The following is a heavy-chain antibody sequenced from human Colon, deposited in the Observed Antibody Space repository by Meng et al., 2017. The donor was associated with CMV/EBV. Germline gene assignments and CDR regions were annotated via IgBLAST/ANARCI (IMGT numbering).Heavy chain of an antibody. Sequence: GESLKISCAASGFTFSSYEMNWVRQAPGKGLEWVSYISSSGSTIYYADSVKGRFTISRDNAKNSLYLQMNSLRVEDTAVYFCVRGHYDGAWGHGTLVTVSS. CDR1: GFTFSSYE. CDR2: ISSSGSTI. V-gene: IGHV3-48*03. J-gene: IGHJ4*03. D-gene: IGHD3-16*01. CDR3: VRGHYDGA.